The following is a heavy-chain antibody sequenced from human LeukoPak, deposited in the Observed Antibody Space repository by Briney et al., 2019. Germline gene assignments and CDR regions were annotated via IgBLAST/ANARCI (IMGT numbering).Heavy chain of an antibody. Sequence: KPSETLSLTCAVYGGSFSGYYWSWIRQPPGKGLEWIGEINHSGSTNYNPSLKSRVTISVDTSKNQFSLKLSSVTAADTAVYYCARVGYLLIDYWGQGTLVTVSS. CDR1: GGSFSGYY. CDR3: ARVGYLLIDY. CDR2: INHSGST. J-gene: IGHJ4*02. D-gene: IGHD2-15*01. V-gene: IGHV4-34*01.